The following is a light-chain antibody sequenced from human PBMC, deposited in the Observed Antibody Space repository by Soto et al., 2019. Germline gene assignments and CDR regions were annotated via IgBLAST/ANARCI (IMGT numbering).Light chain of an antibody. Sequence: EIVMTQSPATLSVSPGERATLSCRASQSVSSKLGWYQQKPGQAPRLLIYGASIRATGIPARFSGSGSGTEFTLTISSLQSEDFAFYYCQQYNNCPRTFGPGTKVDIK. CDR1: QSVSSK. V-gene: IGKV3-15*01. CDR2: GAS. CDR3: QQYNNCPRT. J-gene: IGKJ3*01.